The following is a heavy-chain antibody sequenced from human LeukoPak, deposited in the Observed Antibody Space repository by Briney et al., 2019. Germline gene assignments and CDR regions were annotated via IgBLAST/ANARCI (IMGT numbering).Heavy chain of an antibody. V-gene: IGHV3-23*01. D-gene: IGHD2-2*02. CDR2: ISGSGGST. CDR3: AKVKAFVVVPAAIPAFDY. CDR1: GFTFSSYA. J-gene: IGHJ4*02. Sequence: GGSLRLSCAASGFTFSSYAMSWVRQAPGKGLEWVSAISGSGGSTYYADSVKGRFTISRDNSKNTLYLQMNSLRAEDTAVYYCAKVKAFVVVPAAIPAFDYWGQGTLVTVSS.